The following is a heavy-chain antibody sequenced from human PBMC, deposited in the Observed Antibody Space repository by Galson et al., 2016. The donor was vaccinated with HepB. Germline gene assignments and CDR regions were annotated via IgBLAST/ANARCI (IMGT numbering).Heavy chain of an antibody. CDR1: GGSFSVYY. CDR3: ARGGRFCSSTSCYPWFDP. Sequence: SETLSLTCAVYGGSFSVYYWNWIRQSPGKGLEWIGEINHSGTINYNASLKSRVTISIDTSKGQFSLKLTSVTAADTAVYYCARGGRFCSSTSCYPWFDPWGQGTLVTVSS. V-gene: IGHV4-34*01. D-gene: IGHD2-2*01. CDR2: INHSGTI. J-gene: IGHJ5*02.